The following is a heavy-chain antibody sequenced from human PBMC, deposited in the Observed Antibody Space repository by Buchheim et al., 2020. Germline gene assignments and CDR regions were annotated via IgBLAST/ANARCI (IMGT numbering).Heavy chain of an antibody. Sequence: QVQVVESGGGVVQPGGSPRLSCGASGFNFKHYGMHWVRQAPGKGLEWVAVISYDGRKKFYGDSVKGRLTIYRDNSKSMVSLQMSSLRAEDTAVYYCTKAYYYGSGDYYSRMGYFFGMDVWGPGTT. CDR3: TKAYYYGSGDYYSRMGYFFGMDV. CDR2: ISYDGRKK. V-gene: IGHV3-30*18. D-gene: IGHD3-10*01. CDR1: GFNFKHYG. J-gene: IGHJ6*02.